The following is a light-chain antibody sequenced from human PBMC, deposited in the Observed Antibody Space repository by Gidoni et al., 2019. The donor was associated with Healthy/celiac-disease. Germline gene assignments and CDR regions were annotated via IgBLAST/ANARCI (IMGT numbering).Light chain of an antibody. Sequence: DIQMTQSPSSVSASVGDRVTITCRASQGISSWLAWYQKKPGKAPKLLIYAASSWQSGVPSSFSGSGSGTDFTLTISSLQPEDFATYYCQQANSFPLTFGGGTKVEIK. V-gene: IGKV1-12*01. J-gene: IGKJ4*01. CDR1: QGISSW. CDR2: AAS. CDR3: QQANSFPLT.